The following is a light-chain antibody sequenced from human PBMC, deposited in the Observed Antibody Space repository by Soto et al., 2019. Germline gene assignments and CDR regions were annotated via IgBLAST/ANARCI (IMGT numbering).Light chain of an antibody. Sequence: QSALTQPASVSGSPGQSITISCTGTSSDIGNYDIVSWYQQHPGKAPKLMIYDVSKRPSGVSNRFAGSKSGNTASLTISGLQAEDEADYYCCSYAGFSEVFGTGTKVTVL. CDR2: DVS. V-gene: IGLV2-23*02. CDR1: SSDIGNYDI. J-gene: IGLJ1*01. CDR3: CSYAGFSEV.